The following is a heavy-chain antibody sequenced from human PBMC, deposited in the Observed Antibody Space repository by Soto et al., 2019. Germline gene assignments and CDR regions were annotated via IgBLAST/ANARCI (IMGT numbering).Heavy chain of an antibody. D-gene: IGHD3-16*01. V-gene: IGHV4-39*01. J-gene: IGHJ6*02. CDR1: GGSISSSSYY. CDR2: IYYSGST. Sequence: PSETLSLTCTVSGGSISSSSYYWGWIRQPPGKGLEWIGSIYYSGSTYYNPSLKSRVTISVDTSKNQFSLKLSSVTAADTAVYYCARHERRDGYNPWFGYYGMDVWGQGTTVTVSS. CDR3: ARHERRDGYNPWFGYYGMDV.